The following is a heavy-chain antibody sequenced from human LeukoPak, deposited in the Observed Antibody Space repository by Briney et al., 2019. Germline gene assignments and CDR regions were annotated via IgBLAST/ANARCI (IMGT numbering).Heavy chain of an antibody. CDR3: WIVVVPAAEEEVVDYFDY. J-gene: IGHJ4*02. Sequence: GGSLRLSCAASGFTFSGSAMHWVRQASGKGLEWVGRIRSKANSYATAYAASVKGRFTISRDDSKNTAYLQMNSLKTEDTAVYYCWIVVVPAAEEEVVDYFDYWGQGALVTVSS. CDR1: GFTFSGSA. V-gene: IGHV3-73*01. D-gene: IGHD2-2*01. CDR2: IRSKANSYAT.